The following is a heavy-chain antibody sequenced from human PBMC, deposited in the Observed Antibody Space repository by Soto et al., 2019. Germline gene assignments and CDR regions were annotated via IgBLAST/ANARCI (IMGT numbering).Heavy chain of an antibody. CDR2: INHSGST. Sequence: SETLSLTCAVYGGSFSGYYWSWIRQPPGKGLEWIGEINHSGSTNYNPSLKSRVTISVDTSKNQFSLKLSSVTAADTAVYYCARGGSSTDKTPPNYYYYMDVWGKGTTVTVSS. CDR1: GGSFSGYY. D-gene: IGHD2-2*01. J-gene: IGHJ6*03. V-gene: IGHV4-34*01. CDR3: ARGGSSTDKTPPNYYYYMDV.